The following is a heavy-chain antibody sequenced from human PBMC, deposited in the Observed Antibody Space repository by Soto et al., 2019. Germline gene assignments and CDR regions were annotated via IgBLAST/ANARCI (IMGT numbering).Heavy chain of an antibody. Sequence: PGGSLRLSCAASGFTFSSYAMSWVRQAPGKGLEWVSAISGSGGSTYYADSVKGRFTISRDNSKNTLYLQMNSLRAEDTAVYYCAKGRTGMTTVTQYYYYGMDVWGQGTTVTVSS. CDR3: AKGRTGMTTVTQYYYYGMDV. D-gene: IGHD4-17*01. J-gene: IGHJ6*02. CDR2: ISGSGGST. V-gene: IGHV3-23*01. CDR1: GFTFSSYA.